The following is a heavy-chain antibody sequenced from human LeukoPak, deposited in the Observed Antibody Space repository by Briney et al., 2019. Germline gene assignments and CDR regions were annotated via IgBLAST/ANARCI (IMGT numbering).Heavy chain of an antibody. Sequence: ASVKVSCKASGYTFTGYYMHWVRQAPGQGLEWMGWINPNSGGTNYAQKFQGRVTMTRDTSISTAYMELSRLRSDDTAVYYCARIWFPRSSGPDAFDIWGQGTMVTVSS. J-gene: IGHJ3*02. V-gene: IGHV1-2*02. CDR2: INPNSGGT. CDR3: ARIWFPRSSGPDAFDI. D-gene: IGHD1-26*01. CDR1: GYTFTGYY.